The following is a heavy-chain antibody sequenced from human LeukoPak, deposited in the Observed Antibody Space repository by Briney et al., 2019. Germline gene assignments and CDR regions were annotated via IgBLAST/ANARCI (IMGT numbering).Heavy chain of an antibody. CDR1: GGSISSYY. V-gene: IGHV4-59*01. D-gene: IGHD6-19*01. CDR3: ARDLAYRSSLRGTFDI. CDR2: IYYSGNT. Sequence: SETLSLTCIVSGGSISSYYWSWIRQAPGKGLEYIGFIYYSGNTNYNPSFKSRVTISVDTSKKQFSLKLSSVTAADTAVYYCARDLAYRSSLRGTFDIWGQGTKVTVSS. J-gene: IGHJ3*02.